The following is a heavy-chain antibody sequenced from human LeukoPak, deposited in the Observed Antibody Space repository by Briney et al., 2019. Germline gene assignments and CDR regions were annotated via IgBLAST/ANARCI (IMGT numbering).Heavy chain of an antibody. Sequence: EGSLRLPCGTSGFTFRSYAMSWVRQAPGKGLGWVSGISGTGGSTYYADSVKGRFTVSRDNSKNTLYLQMNSLRVEDTAVYYCTKDSTDLLWFGELSIGGMDVWGQGTTVTVSS. CDR2: ISGTGGST. V-gene: IGHV3-23*01. J-gene: IGHJ6*02. D-gene: IGHD3-10*01. CDR1: GFTFRSYA. CDR3: TKDSTDLLWFGELSIGGMDV.